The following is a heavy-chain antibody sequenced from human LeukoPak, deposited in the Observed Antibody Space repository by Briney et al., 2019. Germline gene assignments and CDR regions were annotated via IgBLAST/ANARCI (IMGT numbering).Heavy chain of an antibody. Sequence: GSLRLSCAASGFTFSSYTMNWVRQAPGKGLEWIGGINHSGSTNYNPSLKSRVTISVDTSKNQFSLKLSSVTAADTAVYYCARHRGISIAAGRGWYFDLWGRGTLVTVSS. J-gene: IGHJ2*01. CDR1: GFTFSSYT. V-gene: IGHV4-34*01. CDR3: ARHRGISIAAGRGWYFDL. CDR2: INHSGST. D-gene: IGHD6-13*01.